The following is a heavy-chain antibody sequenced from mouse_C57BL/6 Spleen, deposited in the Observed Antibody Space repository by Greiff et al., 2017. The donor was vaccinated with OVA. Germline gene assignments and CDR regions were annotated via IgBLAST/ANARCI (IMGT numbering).Heavy chain of an antibody. J-gene: IGHJ2*01. V-gene: IGHV1-82*01. CDR1: GYAFSSSW. CDR3: ARNRDPSYYFDY. D-gene: IGHD2-14*01. CDR2: IYPGDGDT. Sequence: VQLQQSGPELVKPGASVKISCKASGYAFSSSWMNWVKQRPGKGLEWIGRIYPGDGDTNYNGKFKGKATLTADKSSSTAYMQLSSLTSEDSAVYFCARNRDPSYYFDYWGQGTTLTVSS.